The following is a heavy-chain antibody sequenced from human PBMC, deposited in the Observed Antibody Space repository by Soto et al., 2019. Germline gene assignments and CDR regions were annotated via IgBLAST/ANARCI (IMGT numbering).Heavy chain of an antibody. J-gene: IGHJ6*02. D-gene: IGHD6-6*01. CDR2: ISISSTTI. CDR3: ARNFWGQLVGYGMDV. CDR1: GFAFSSYR. Sequence: EVQLVESGGGLVQPGGSLRLSCVASGFAFSSYRMNWVRQAPGKGLEWVSDISISSTTINYADSVKGRFTISRDNGNKSLYLEMNSLRDEDTAVYFCARNFWGQLVGYGMDVWGQGTTVTVSS. V-gene: IGHV3-48*02.